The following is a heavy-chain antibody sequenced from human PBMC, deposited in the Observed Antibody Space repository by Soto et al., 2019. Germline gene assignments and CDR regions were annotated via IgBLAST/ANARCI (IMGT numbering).Heavy chain of an antibody. Sequence: SETLSLTCAVSGGSISSGGYSWSWIRQPPGKGLEWIGYIYYSGSTYYNPSLKSRVTISVDTSKNQFSLKLSSVTAADTAVYYCARAMVLGMDRDYFDYWGQGTLVTVSS. CDR2: IYYSGST. D-gene: IGHD3-10*01. CDR1: GGSISSGGYS. J-gene: IGHJ4*02. V-gene: IGHV4-30-4*07. CDR3: ARAMVLGMDRDYFDY.